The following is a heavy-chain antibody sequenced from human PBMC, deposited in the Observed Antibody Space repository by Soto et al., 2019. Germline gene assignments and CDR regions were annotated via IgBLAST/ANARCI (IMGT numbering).Heavy chain of an antibody. CDR1: GFSFSSYT. V-gene: IGHV3-30*04. Sequence: GGSLRLSCAASGFSFSSYTMHWVRQTPGKGLERVAVISHDGGDKYYADSVKGRFTISRDNSKNTLYLQMNSLRREDTSVYYCAREYSLAVAAAGFWGQGILVPVSS. CDR3: AREYSLAVAAAGF. D-gene: IGHD6-25*01. J-gene: IGHJ1*01. CDR2: ISHDGGDK.